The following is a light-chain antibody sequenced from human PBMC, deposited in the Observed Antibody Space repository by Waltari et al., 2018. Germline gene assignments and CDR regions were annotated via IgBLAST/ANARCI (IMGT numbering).Light chain of an antibody. Sequence: DVVMTQSPDSLAVSLGERATINCKSSQSLLYTSNNKNYLAWYQQKPGQPPKILIYWASIREAGVPDRFSVSGSGTDFTLTISGLQAEDVASYFCLQYLHTPRTFGQGTKVEIK. CDR1: QSLLYTSNNKNY. CDR2: WAS. V-gene: IGKV4-1*01. J-gene: IGKJ1*01. CDR3: LQYLHTPRT.